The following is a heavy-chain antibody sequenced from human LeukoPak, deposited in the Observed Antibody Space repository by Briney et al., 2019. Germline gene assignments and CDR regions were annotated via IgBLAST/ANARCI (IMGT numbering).Heavy chain of an antibody. CDR3: ARARRYADGSGYYYYFDS. CDR1: GYTFTSYD. Sequence: ASVKVSCKASGYTFTSYDINWVRQATGQGLEWMGWMNPNSGNTGYAQKFQGRVTMTRNTSISTAYMELSSLRSEDTAVYYCARARRYADGSGYYYYFDSWGQGTLVTVSS. J-gene: IGHJ4*02. CDR2: MNPNSGNT. V-gene: IGHV1-8*01. D-gene: IGHD3-22*01.